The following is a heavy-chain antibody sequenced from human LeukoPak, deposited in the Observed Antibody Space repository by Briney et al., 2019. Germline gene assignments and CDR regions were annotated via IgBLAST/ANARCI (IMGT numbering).Heavy chain of an antibody. CDR1: GGSISGYY. J-gene: IGHJ4*02. CDR3: AAVRFGKLFFDY. CDR2: IYSSGST. Sequence: SDTLSLTCTVSGGSISGYYWSWIRQPAGKGLEWIGRIYSSGSTNYNPSLKSRVTILVDPSKNQFSLKLSSVTAADTAVYYCAAVRFGKLFFDYWGQGTLVTVSS. V-gene: IGHV4-4*07. D-gene: IGHD3-10*01.